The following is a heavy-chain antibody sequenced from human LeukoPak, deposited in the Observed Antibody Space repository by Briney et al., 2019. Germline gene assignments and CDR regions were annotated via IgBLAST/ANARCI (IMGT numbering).Heavy chain of an antibody. CDR2: IYYSGST. CDR1: GGSISSYF. V-gene: IGHV4-59*12. D-gene: IGHD3-10*01. CDR3: ARSERYYYGSGSPRFDP. Sequence: PSETLSLTCTVSGGSISSYFWSWIRQPPGKGLEWIGYIYYSGSTNYNPSLKSRVTISVDMSKNQFSLKLSSVTAADTAVYYWARSERYYYGSGSPRFDPWGQGTLVTVSS. J-gene: IGHJ5*02.